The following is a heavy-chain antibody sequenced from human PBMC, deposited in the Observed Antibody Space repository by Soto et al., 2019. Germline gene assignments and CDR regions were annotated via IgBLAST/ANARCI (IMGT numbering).Heavy chain of an antibody. V-gene: IGHV6-1*01. CDR2: TYYRSKWHY. CDR1: GDSVSNNSVA. Sequence: SETLSLTCAISGDSVSNNSVAWNWVRQSPSRGLEWLGRTYYRSKWHYDYAPSVRSRITINPDTSKNHFSLQLNSVSPEDAAVYYCARTLRGRGVKYFDDWGQGTLVTVSS. J-gene: IGHJ4*02. CDR3: ARTLRGRGVKYFDD. D-gene: IGHD3-10*01.